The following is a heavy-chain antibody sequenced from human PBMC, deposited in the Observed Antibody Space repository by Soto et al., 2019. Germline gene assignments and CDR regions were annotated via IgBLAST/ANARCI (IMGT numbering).Heavy chain of an antibody. V-gene: IGHV3-11*01. J-gene: IGHJ6*02. CDR2: ISSSGSTI. CDR1: GFTFSDYY. D-gene: IGHD5-12*01. Sequence: EGSLRLSCAASGFTFSDYYMSWSRQAPGKGLEWVSYISSSGSTIYYADSVKGRFTISRDNAKNSRYLQMNSLRAEDTAVYYCARGGRGYDPKGHYPYYGLALWGQGNMGTVFS. CDR3: ARGGRGYDPKGHYPYYGLAL.